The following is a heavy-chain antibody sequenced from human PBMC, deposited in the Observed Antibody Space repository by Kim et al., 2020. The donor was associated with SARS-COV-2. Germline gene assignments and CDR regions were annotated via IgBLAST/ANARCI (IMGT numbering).Heavy chain of an antibody. D-gene: IGHD2-15*01. CDR2: FDPEDGET. V-gene: IGHV1-24*01. CDR3: ATGRYCSGGSCPYYYYGMDV. Sequence: ASVKVSCKVSGYTLTELSMHWVRQAPGKGLEWMGGFDPEDGETIYAQKFQGRVTMTEDTSTDTAYMELSRLRSEDTAVYYCATGRYCSGGSCPYYYYGMDVWGQGTTVTVSS. J-gene: IGHJ6*02. CDR1: GYTLTELS.